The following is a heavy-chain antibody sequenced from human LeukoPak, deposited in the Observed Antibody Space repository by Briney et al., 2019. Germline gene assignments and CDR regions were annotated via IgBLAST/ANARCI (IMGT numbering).Heavy chain of an antibody. D-gene: IGHD1-1*01. V-gene: IGHV4-39*07. CDR1: GGSVSSGSYY. Sequence: SETLSLTCTVSGGSVSSGSYYWSWIRQPPGKGLEWIGSIYHSGSTYYNPSLKSRVTISVDTSKNQFSLKLSSVTAADTAVYYCARVERLFPDYWGQGTLVTVSS. J-gene: IGHJ4*02. CDR3: ARVERLFPDY. CDR2: IYHSGST.